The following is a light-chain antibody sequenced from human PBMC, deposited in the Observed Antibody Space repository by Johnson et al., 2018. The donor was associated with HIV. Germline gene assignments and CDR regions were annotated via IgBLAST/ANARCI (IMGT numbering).Light chain of an antibody. CDR1: SSNIGNNY. J-gene: IGLJ1*01. CDR3: GAWDSSLSANFD. V-gene: IGLV1-51*02. Sequence: QSVLTQPPSVSAAPGQKVTISCSGSSSNIGNNYVSWYQQLPGTAPKLLIYEKNKRPSGIPDRFSASKSGTSATLVITGLQTGDEADYYCGAWDSSLSANFDVGTGTKVTVL. CDR2: EKN.